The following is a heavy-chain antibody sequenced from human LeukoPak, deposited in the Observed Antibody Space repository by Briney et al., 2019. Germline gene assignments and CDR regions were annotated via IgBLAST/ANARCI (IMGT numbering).Heavy chain of an antibody. CDR3: ARGANYYAPFDY. J-gene: IGHJ4*02. D-gene: IGHD3-10*01. Sequence: SETLSLTCTVSGGSISSYYWSWIRQPPGKGLVWIGYIYYSGSTNYNPSLTSRVTISVDTSKNQFSLKLSSVTAADTAVYYCARGANYYAPFDYWGQGTLVTVSS. V-gene: IGHV4-59*01. CDR2: IYYSGST. CDR1: GGSISSYY.